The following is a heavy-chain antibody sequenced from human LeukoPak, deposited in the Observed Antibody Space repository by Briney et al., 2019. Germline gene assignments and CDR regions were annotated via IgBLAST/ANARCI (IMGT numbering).Heavy chain of an antibody. CDR2: ISRNTAAR. Sequence: GGSLRLSCAASGFTFDDYAMHWVRQAPGKGPEWVSGISRNTAARGYANSVKGRFTISRDNAKNSLYLQMNSLRPEDTALYYCAKDRGYDWVPPSLDYWGQGTMVIVSS. CDR3: AKDRGYDWVPPSLDY. V-gene: IGHV3-9*01. CDR1: GFTFDDYA. J-gene: IGHJ4*02. D-gene: IGHD5-12*01.